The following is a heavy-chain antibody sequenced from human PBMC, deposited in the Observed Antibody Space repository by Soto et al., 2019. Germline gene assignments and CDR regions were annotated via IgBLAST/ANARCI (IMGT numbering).Heavy chain of an antibody. CDR2: IIPIFGTA. CDR3: ARGRLFGVVTLELDY. J-gene: IGHJ4*02. Sequence: QVQLVQSGAEVKKPGSSVKVSCKASGGTFSSYAISWVRQAPGQELEWMGGIIPIFGTANYAQKSQGRVTITADESTSTAYMELSSLRSEDTAVYYCARGRLFGVVTLELDYWVQGTLVTVSS. V-gene: IGHV1-69*01. D-gene: IGHD3-3*01. CDR1: GGTFSSYA.